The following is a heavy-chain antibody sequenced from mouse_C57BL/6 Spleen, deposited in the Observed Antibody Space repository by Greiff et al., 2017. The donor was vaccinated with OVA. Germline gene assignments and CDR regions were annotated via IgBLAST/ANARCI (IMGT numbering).Heavy chain of an antibody. CDR2: ISDGGSYT. J-gene: IGHJ4*01. CDR3: AREFSRIDYYAMDY. Sequence: EVKLVESGGGLVKPGGSLKLSCAASGFTFSSYAMSWVRQTPEKRLEWVATISDGGSYTYYPDNVKGRFTISRDNAKNNLYLQMSHLKSEDTAMYYCAREFSRIDYYAMDYWGQGTSVTVSS. CDR1: GFTFSSYA. V-gene: IGHV5-4*01.